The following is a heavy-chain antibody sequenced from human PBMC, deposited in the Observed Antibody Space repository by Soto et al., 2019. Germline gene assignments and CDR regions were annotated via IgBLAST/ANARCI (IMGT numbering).Heavy chain of an antibody. V-gene: IGHV3-33*01. CDR3: EGRDDPFHV. CDR2: IWYDGSQK. CDR1: GINFSDYG. Sequence: QVHLVESGGGVVRPGTSLRLSCAAAGINFSDYGIHWVRQAPGKGLEWVAVIWYDGSQKYYADSVRGRFTISRDNSKNTVYLQLNSLRLEDTAVYYCEGRDDPFHVWGQGTIVTASS. J-gene: IGHJ3*01.